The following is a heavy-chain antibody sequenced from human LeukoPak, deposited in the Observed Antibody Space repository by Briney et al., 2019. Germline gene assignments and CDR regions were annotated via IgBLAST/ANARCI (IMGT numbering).Heavy chain of an antibody. D-gene: IGHD3-3*01. J-gene: IGHJ4*02. CDR1: GYTFTSYG. CDR2: ISAYNGNT. V-gene: IGHV1-18*01. CDR3: ARHPYYDFWSGYFTYYFDY. Sequence: ASVKVSCKASGYTFTSYGISWVRQAPGQGLEWMGWISAYNGNTNYAQKLQGRVTMTTDTSTSTAYMELRSLRSDDAAVYYRARHPYYDFWSGYFTYYFDYWGQGTLVTVSS.